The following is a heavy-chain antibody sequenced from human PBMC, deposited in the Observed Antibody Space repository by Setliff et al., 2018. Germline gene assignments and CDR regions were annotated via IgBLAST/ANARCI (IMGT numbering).Heavy chain of an antibody. CDR2: ISGSGDST. CDR1: GFTFSTYA. CDR3: AKSPITMVRGGSDY. J-gene: IGHJ4*02. V-gene: IGHV3-23*01. Sequence: GGSLRLSCAASGFTFSTYAMSWVRQTPGKGLEWVSTISGSGDSTYYADSVKGRFTISRDNSKNTLYLQMTSLRAEDTAIYYCAKSPITMVRGGSDYWGQGTLVTVSS. D-gene: IGHD3-10*01.